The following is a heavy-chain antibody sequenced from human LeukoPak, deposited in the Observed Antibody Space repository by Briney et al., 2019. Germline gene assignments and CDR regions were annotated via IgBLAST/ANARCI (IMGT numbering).Heavy chain of an antibody. J-gene: IGHJ4*02. D-gene: IGHD3-10*01. CDR1: GFTFSSYS. CDR3: AGAPNGAGIRFDY. V-gene: IGHV3-21*01. CDR2: ISSSSSYI. Sequence: TGGSLRLSCAASGFTFSSYSMNWVRQAPGKGLEWVSSISSSSSYIHYADSVKGRFTISRDNAKNSLYLQMNSLRGEDTAVYYCAGAPNGAGIRFDYWGQGTLVTISS.